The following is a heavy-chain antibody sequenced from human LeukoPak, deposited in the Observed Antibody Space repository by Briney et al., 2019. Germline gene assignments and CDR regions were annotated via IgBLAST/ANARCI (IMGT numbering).Heavy chain of an antibody. CDR3: ASEFIVGATFDY. V-gene: IGHV3-48*03. CDR2: ITSSGSTI. D-gene: IGHD1-26*01. Sequence: PGGSLRLSCAASGFTFRSYGMNWVRQAPGKGLEWVSYITSSGSTIYYADSVKGRFTISRDNAKTSLYLQMNSLRSGDTAVYYCASEFIVGATFDYWGQGTLVTVSS. CDR1: GFTFRSYG. J-gene: IGHJ4*02.